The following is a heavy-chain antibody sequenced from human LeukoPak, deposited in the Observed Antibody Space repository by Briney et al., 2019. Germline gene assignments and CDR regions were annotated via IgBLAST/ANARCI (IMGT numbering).Heavy chain of an antibody. CDR3: ATKQWLAPPPDS. J-gene: IGHJ4*02. D-gene: IGHD6-19*01. V-gene: IGHV3-74*01. CDR2: INTDGTDI. Sequence: PGGSLRLSCAASGFTFSKYWMLWVRQAPGKGLEGVSRINTDGTDITYADSVKGRFTVSRDNADNTMFLQMNSVRDEDTAVYYCATKQWLAPPPDSWGQGTPVTVSS. CDR1: GFTFSKYW.